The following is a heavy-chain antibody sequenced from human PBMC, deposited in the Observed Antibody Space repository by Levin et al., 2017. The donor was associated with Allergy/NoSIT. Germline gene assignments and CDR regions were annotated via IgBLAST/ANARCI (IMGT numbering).Heavy chain of an antibody. Sequence: SETLSLTCTVSGGSISSYYWSWIRQAPGKGLEWIGYIYYSGYTNYNPSLKSRVTISVDTSKNQFSLKLSSVTAADTALYYCARVGTYMVATGGFHYWGQGTLVTVSS. V-gene: IGHV4-59*01. D-gene: IGHD5-12*01. CDR1: GGSISSYY. J-gene: IGHJ4*02. CDR3: ARVGTYMVATGGFHY. CDR2: IYYSGYT.